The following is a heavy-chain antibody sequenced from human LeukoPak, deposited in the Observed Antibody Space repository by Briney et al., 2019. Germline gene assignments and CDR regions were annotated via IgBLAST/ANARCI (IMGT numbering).Heavy chain of an antibody. CDR2: ISSSSSYI. J-gene: IGHJ6*03. V-gene: IGHV3-21*01. CDR1: GFTFSSYS. CDR3: ARESGEGYIYYYYYYMDV. Sequence: GGSLRLSCAASGFTFSSYSMNWVRQAPGKGLEWVSSISSSSSYIYYADSVKGRFTISRDNAKNSLYLQMNSLRAEDTAVYYCARESGEGYIYYYYYYMDVRGKGTTVTVSS. D-gene: IGHD5-24*01.